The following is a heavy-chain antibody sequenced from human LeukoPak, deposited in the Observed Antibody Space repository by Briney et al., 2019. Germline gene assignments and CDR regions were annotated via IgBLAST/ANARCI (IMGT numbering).Heavy chain of an antibody. CDR1: GGSISSYY. V-gene: IGHV4-59*01. Sequence: PSETLSLTCTVSGGSISSYYWSWIRQPPGKGLEWIGYIYYSGSTNYNPSLKSRVTISVDTSKNQFSLKLSSVTAADTAVYYCARDREGATELDYXXQGXLVTVSS. D-gene: IGHD1-26*01. CDR3: ARDREGATELDY. CDR2: IYYSGST. J-gene: IGHJ4*02.